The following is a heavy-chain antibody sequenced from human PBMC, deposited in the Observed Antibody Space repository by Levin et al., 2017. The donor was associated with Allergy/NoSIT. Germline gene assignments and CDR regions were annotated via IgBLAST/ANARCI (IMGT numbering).Heavy chain of an antibody. D-gene: IGHD1-1*01. CDR2: INHSGST. V-gene: IGHV4-34*01. Sequence: SETLSLTCAVYGGSFSGYYWTWIRQPPGKGLEWIGEINHSGSTNYNPSLKSRVTISVDTSKNQFSLNLSSVTAADTAVYYCARGVVTGNGGKGYFDLWVRGTLVTVSS. CDR3: ARGVVTGNGGKGYFDL. J-gene: IGHJ2*01. CDR1: GGSFSGYY.